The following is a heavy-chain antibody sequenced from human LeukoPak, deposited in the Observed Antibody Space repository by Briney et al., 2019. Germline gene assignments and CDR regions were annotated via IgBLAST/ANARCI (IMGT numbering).Heavy chain of an antibody. V-gene: IGHV3-23*01. CDR1: GFTFSNYA. D-gene: IGHD3-22*01. CDR3: AKEAYDSSGYYYVRTPFDY. Sequence: PGGSLRLSCAASGFTFSNYAMSWVRQAPGKGLEWVSAIDSTGAYTWYADSVKGRFTISKDNSKNTLYLQMNSLRAEDTAVYYCAKEAYDSSGYYYVRTPFDYWGQGTLVTVSS. J-gene: IGHJ4*02. CDR2: IDSTGAYT.